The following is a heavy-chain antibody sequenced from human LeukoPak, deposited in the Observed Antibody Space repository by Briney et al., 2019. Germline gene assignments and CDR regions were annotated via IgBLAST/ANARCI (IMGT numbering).Heavy chain of an antibody. J-gene: IGHJ4*02. V-gene: IGHV4-38-2*02. CDR1: VHSLSSGYQ. CDR2: IYHNGHT. Sequence: SDPQSLTCSLSVHSLSSGYQWAWIRQSPGTGLECIRSIYHNGHTHHNPSLKSRVTISVETCKNQFSLNMYSVTAADTAVYYCARDPRWLTPDCTSTSCYESYFDSWGRGSLVTVS. CDR3: ARDPRWLTPDCTSTSCYESYFDS. D-gene: IGHD2-2*01.